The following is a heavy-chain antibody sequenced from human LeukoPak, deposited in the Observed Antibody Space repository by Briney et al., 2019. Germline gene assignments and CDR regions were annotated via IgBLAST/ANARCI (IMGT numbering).Heavy chain of an antibody. CDR3: ARVGPDYDFWSGPTIFDY. J-gene: IGHJ4*02. CDR2: IYYSGST. D-gene: IGHD3-3*01. Sequence: SETLSLTCTVSGGSISSGDYYWSWIRQPPGKGLEWIGYIYYSGSTYYNPSLKSRVTISVDTSKNQFSLKLSSVTAADTAVYYCARVGPDYDFWSGPTIFDYWGQGTLVTVSS. V-gene: IGHV4-30-4*08. CDR1: GGSISSGDYY.